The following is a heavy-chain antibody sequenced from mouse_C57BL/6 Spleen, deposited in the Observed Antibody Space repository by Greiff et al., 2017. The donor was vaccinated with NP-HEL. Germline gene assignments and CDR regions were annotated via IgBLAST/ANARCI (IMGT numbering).Heavy chain of an antibody. CDR3: AREGYGSKRLAY. J-gene: IGHJ3*01. D-gene: IGHD1-1*01. Sequence: VKLQESGAELVKPGASVKISCKASGYAFSSYWMNWVKQRPGKGLEWIGQIYPGDGDTNYNGKFKGKATLTADKSSSTAYMQLSSLTSEDSAVYFCAREGYGSKRLAYWGQGTLVTVSA. V-gene: IGHV1-80*01. CDR2: IYPGDGDT. CDR1: GYAFSSYW.